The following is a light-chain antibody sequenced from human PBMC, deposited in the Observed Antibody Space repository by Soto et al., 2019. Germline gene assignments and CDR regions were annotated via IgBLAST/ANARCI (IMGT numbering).Light chain of an antibody. Sequence: ETVFTEAPGSPSFSPRVKATPSLRASQTVRNNYLAWYQQKPGQAPRLLIYDAYNRATGIPPRFSGSGSGTDFTLTISSLEPEDSAVYYCQQRHMWPITFGQGTRLEIK. CDR1: QTVRNNY. CDR2: DAY. V-gene: IGKV3-11*01. J-gene: IGKJ5*01. CDR3: QQRHMWPIT.